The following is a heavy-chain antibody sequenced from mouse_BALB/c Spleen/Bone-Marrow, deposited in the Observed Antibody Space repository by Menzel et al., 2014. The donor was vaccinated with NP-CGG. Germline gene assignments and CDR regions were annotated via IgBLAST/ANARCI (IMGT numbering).Heavy chain of an antibody. CDR3: TRQDYYGYGAY. D-gene: IGHD1-2*01. V-gene: IGHV4-1*02. CDR1: GFDFSRYW. Sequence: DVHLVESGGGLVQPGGSLKLSCAASGFDFSRYWMSWVRQAPGKGLEWIGEINPDSSTINYTPSLKDKFIISRDSAKNSLYLQMSKVRSEDTALYYCTRQDYYGYGAYWGQGTLVTVSA. CDR2: INPDSSTI. J-gene: IGHJ3*01.